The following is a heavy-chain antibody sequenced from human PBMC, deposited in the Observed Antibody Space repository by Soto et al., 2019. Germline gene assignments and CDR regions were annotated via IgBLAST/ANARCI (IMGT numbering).Heavy chain of an antibody. CDR1: GFTFSSYG. V-gene: IGHV3-30*18. J-gene: IGHJ5*02. D-gene: IGHD3-3*01. Sequence: GGSLRLSCAASGFTFSSYGMHWVRQAPGKGLEWVAVISYDGSNKYYADSVKGRFTISRDNSKNTLYLQMNSLRAEDTAVYYCAKDWYYDFWSGSLPPAWGQGTLVNVS. CDR2: ISYDGSNK. CDR3: AKDWYYDFWSGSLPPA.